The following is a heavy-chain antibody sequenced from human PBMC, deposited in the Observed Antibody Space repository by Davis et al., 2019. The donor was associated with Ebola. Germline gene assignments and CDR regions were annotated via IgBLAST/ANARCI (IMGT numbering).Heavy chain of an antibody. CDR3: AKIGSSWSLFDAFDI. D-gene: IGHD6-13*01. CDR2: ISYDGSNK. CDR1: GFTFSSYG. V-gene: IGHV3-30*18. J-gene: IGHJ3*02. Sequence: GESLKISCAASGFTFSSYGMHWVRQAPGKGLEWVAVISYDGSNKYYADSVKGRFTISRDNSKNSLYLQMNSLRTEDTALYYCAKIGSSWSLFDAFDIWGQGTMVTVSS.